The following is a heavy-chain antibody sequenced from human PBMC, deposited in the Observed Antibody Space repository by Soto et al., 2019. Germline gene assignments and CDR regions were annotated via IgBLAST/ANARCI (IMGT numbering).Heavy chain of an antibody. CDR3: ANKKIGHCTNGVCYPFDY. J-gene: IGHJ4*02. V-gene: IGHV1-3*01. CDR2: INAGSGNT. D-gene: IGHD2-8*01. CDR1: GYTFTSYA. Sequence: ASVKVSCKASGYTFTSYAMHWVRQAPGQRLEWMGWINAGSGNTKYSQKFQGRVTITRDTSASTAYMELSSPRSEDTAVYYCANKKIGHCTNGVCYPFDYWGQGTLVTVSS.